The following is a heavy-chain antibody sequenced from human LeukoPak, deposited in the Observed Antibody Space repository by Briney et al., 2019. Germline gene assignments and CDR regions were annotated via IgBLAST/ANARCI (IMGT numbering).Heavy chain of an antibody. CDR1: GFTFSDYY. J-gene: IGHJ4*02. Sequence: GGSLRLSCAASGFTFSDYYMSWIRQAPGKGLEWVSSISSSSLYIYYGDSVKGRFTISRDNAKHSVYLQMNRLRAEDTAVYYCARAGSGYTSPSDYWGQGTLVTVSS. CDR3: ARAGSGYTSPSDY. V-gene: IGHV3-11*06. CDR2: ISSSSLYI. D-gene: IGHD6-13*01.